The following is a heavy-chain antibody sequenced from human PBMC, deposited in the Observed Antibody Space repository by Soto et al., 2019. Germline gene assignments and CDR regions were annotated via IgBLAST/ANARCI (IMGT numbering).Heavy chain of an antibody. CDR1: GGTFSSYA. CDR3: ARAGDIVLVPAHNWFDP. J-gene: IGHJ5*02. CDR2: IIPIFGTA. Sequence: SVKVSCKASGGTFSSYAISWVRQAPGQGLEWMGGIIPIFGTANYAQKFQGRVTITADESTSTAYMGLSSLRSEDTAVYYCARAGDIVLVPAHNWFDPWGQGTLVTVSS. V-gene: IGHV1-69*13. D-gene: IGHD2-2*01.